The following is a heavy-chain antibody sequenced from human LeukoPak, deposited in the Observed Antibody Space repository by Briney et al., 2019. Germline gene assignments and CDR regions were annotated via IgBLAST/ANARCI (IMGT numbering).Heavy chain of an antibody. CDR3: ARALDHCSSTSCYPWWGPSYVYNRASPWFDP. J-gene: IGHJ5*02. V-gene: IGHV3-23*01. Sequence: PGGSLRLSCAASGFTFSSYAMSWVRQAPGKGLEWVSAISGSGGSTYYADSVKGRFTISRDNSKNTLYLQMNSLRAEDTAVYYCARALDHCSSTSCYPWWGPSYVYNRASPWFDPWGQGTLVTVSS. CDR2: ISGSGGST. D-gene: IGHD2-2*01. CDR1: GFTFSSYA.